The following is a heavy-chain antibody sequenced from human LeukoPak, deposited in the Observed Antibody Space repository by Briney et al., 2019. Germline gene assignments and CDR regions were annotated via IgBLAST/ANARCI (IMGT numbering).Heavy chain of an antibody. V-gene: IGHV4-59*01. Sequence: SETLSLTCTVSGGSISYYYWSWLRQPPGKGLEWVGYIYYSGSTNYNPSLKSRVTISVDTSKNQFSLKLSSVTAADTAVYYCARERSPGSYYDAFDIWGQGTMVTGSS. CDR3: ARERSPGSYYDAFDI. D-gene: IGHD1-26*01. CDR2: IYYSGST. CDR1: GGSISYYY. J-gene: IGHJ3*02.